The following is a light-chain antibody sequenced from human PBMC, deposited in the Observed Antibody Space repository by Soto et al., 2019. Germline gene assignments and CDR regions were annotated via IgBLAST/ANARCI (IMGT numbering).Light chain of an antibody. J-gene: IGKJ5*01. CDR3: QQRSNWSIT. CDR2: DAS. Sequence: EIVLTQSPGTLSLSPGERATLSCRASQSLSSSYLAWYQQKPGQAPRLLIYDASNRATGIPARFSGSGSGTDFTLTISSLEPEDFAVYYCQQRSNWSITFGQGTRLEIK. CDR1: QSLSSSY. V-gene: IGKV3D-20*02.